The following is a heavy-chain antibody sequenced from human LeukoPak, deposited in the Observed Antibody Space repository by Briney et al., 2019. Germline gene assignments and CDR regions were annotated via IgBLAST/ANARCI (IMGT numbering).Heavy chain of an antibody. CDR2: ISYDGSNK. J-gene: IGHJ4*02. CDR1: GFTFSSYG. D-gene: IGHD6-13*01. V-gene: IGHV3-30*18. Sequence: GRSLRLSCAASGFTFSSYGMHWVRQAPGKGLEWVAVISYDGSNKYYADSVKGRFTISRDNSKNTLYLQMNSLRAEDTAVYYCAKDWNIAAAGTGIDYWGQGTLVTVSS. CDR3: AKDWNIAAAGTGIDY.